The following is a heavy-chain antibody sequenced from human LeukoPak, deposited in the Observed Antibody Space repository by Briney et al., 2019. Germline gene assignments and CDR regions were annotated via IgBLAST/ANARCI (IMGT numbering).Heavy chain of an antibody. Sequence: GASVKVSCKASGGTFSSYAISWVRQAPGQGLEWMGGIIPIFGTANYAQKFQGRVTITTDESTSTAYMELSSLRSEDTAVYYCARGLSSTRDAFDIWGQGTMVTVSS. CDR3: ARGLSSTRDAFDI. CDR1: GGTFSSYA. D-gene: IGHD2-2*01. V-gene: IGHV1-69*05. CDR2: IIPIFGTA. J-gene: IGHJ3*02.